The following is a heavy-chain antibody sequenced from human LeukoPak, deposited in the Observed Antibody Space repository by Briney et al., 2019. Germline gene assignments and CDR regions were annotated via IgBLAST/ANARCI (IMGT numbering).Heavy chain of an antibody. V-gene: IGHV4-4*02. D-gene: IGHD4-17*01. CDR1: GGSISRSNW. Sequence: SETLSLTCAVSGGSISRSNWWSWVRQPPGKGLEWIGEIYHSGSTNYNPSLKSRVDISVDKSKNQFSLKLSSVTAADTAVYYCARALTTVTQYYFDYWGQGTLVTVSS. CDR3: ARALTTVTQYYFDY. J-gene: IGHJ4*02. CDR2: IYHSGST.